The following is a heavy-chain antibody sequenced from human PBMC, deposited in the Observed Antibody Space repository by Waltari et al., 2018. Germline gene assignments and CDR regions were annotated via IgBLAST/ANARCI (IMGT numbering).Heavy chain of an antibody. J-gene: IGHJ5*02. D-gene: IGHD6-13*01. V-gene: IGHV4-38-2*01. CDR3: ARHEQLNWFDP. Sequence: QVQLQASGPGLVKPSETLSLTCAVSGYSISSGYYWGWIRQPPGKGLEWIGSFYHSGSTYYNPSLKSRVTISVDTSKNQFALKLSSVTAADTAVYYCARHEQLNWFDPWGQGTLVTVSS. CDR1: GYSISSGYY. CDR2: FYHSGST.